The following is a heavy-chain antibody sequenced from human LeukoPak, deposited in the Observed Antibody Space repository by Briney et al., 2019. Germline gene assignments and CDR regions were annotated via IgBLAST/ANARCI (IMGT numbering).Heavy chain of an antibody. CDR2: IHGDGTR. CDR3: ATRIAATGRYYSDF. V-gene: IGHV3-53*01. J-gene: IGHJ4*02. D-gene: IGHD6-13*01. Sequence: GSLRLSCTASGFTVSSKYMSWVRQAPGKGLECVSSIHGDGTRYYADSVKGRFSITRDNSKNTLYLHMNSLRAEDTAVYHCATRIAATGRYYSDFWGQGTLVTVSS. CDR1: GFTVSSKY.